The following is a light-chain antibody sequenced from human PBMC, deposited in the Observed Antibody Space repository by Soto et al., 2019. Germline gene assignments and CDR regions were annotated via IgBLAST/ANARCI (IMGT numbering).Light chain of an antibody. CDR1: QSVSSSY. Sequence: EIVLTQSPGTLSLSPGERATLSCRASQSVSSSYLAWYQQKPGQAPRLLIYGASSRATGIPDRFSGSGSGTDFTLTISRLEPEDFSVYYCQQYNKWPQINFGKGTRLEI. J-gene: IGKJ5*01. CDR2: GAS. V-gene: IGKV3-20*01. CDR3: QQYNKWPQIN.